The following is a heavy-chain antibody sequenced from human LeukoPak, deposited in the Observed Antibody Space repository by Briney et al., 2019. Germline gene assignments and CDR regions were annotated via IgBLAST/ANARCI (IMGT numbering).Heavy chain of an antibody. Sequence: QPGGSLRLSCVASGFTFTGHSMHWVRQAPGKGLEWVAVVSYDEKTIFYADSLKGRFTVSRDNSKNTVYLQMNSLRDEDTAVYYCAREKQSGGTPFDYWGQGSLVTVSS. J-gene: IGHJ4*02. CDR1: GFTFTGHS. D-gene: IGHD1-26*01. CDR2: VSYDEKTI. V-gene: IGHV3-30*04. CDR3: AREKQSGGTPFDY.